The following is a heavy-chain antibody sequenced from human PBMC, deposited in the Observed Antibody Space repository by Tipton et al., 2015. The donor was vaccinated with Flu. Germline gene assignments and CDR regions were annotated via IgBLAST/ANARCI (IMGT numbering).Heavy chain of an antibody. CDR1: GGSISGYY. V-gene: IGHV4-59*01. CDR3: ARDPGIVGAINWFDP. Sequence: GLVKPSETLSLECTVSGGSISGYYWTWIRQAPGKGVEWVGKIHYRGYATYNPSLRSRATISVDTSKNQFSLKLSSVTAADTAVYYCARDPGIVGAINWFDPWGQGTLVTVSS. D-gene: IGHD1-26*01. CDR2: IHYRGYA. J-gene: IGHJ5*02.